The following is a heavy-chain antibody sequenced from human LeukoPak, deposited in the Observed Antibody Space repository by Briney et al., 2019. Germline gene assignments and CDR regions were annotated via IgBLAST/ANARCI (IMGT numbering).Heavy chain of an antibody. CDR3: ARVAARLGAFDI. CDR1: GFTFSSYW. CDR2: IKSDGSST. V-gene: IGHV3-74*01. Sequence: GGSLRLSCAASGFTFSSYWMHWVRQAPGKGLVWVSRIKSDGSSTTYADSVKGRFTISRDNAKNTLYLQMNSLRAEDTAVYYCARVAARLGAFDIWGQGTMVTVSS. J-gene: IGHJ3*02. D-gene: IGHD2-15*01.